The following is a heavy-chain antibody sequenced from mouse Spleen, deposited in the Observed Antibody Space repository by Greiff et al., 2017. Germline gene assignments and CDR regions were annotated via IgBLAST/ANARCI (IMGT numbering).Heavy chain of an antibody. D-gene: IGHD2-1*01. CDR2: ISSGGSYT. CDR1: GFTFSSYA. CDR3: ARQYGNFSYWYFDV. V-gene: IGHV5-9-3*01. Sequence: EVQLVESGGGLVKPGGSLKLSCAASGFTFSSYAMSWVRQTPEKRLEWVATISSGGSYTYYPDSVKGRFTISRDNAKNTLYLQMSSLRSEDTAMYYCARQYGNFSYWYFDVWGAGTTVTVSS. J-gene: IGHJ1*01.